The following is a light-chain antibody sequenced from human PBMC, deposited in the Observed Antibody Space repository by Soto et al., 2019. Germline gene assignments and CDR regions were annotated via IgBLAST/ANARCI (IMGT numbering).Light chain of an antibody. CDR1: QSMSSN. CDR3: QQYNKWPIT. CDR2: EAS. V-gene: IGKV3-15*01. Sequence: EIVLTQSPATLSVSPGERATLSCRASQSMSSNLAWHQQKPGQVPRLLIYEASTRAAGIPAGFSGSGSGTEFTLTISSLQSEDFAIYYCQQYNKWPITFGGGTKVDIK. J-gene: IGKJ4*01.